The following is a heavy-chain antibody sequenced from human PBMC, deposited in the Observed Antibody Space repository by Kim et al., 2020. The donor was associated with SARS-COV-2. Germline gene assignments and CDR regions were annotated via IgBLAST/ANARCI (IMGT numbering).Heavy chain of an antibody. V-gene: IGHV3-48*02. J-gene: IGHJ4*02. D-gene: IGHD6-13*01. Sequence: SGKGRFTISRENAKNSLYLQMNSLRDEDTAVYYCARGYRYSCSWYVFGYWGQGTLVTVSS. CDR3: ARGYRYSCSWYVFGY.